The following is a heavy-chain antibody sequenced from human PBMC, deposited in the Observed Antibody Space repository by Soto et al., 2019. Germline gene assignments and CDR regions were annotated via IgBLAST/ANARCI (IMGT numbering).Heavy chain of an antibody. CDR1: GFTFSSYW. D-gene: IGHD6-19*01. J-gene: IGHJ4*02. V-gene: IGHV3-7*05. CDR2: IKQAGVET. CDR3: ASVSAYRGVPGLFDY. Sequence: EVQLVESGGGLVQPGGSLRLSCAASGFTFSSYWMSWVRQAPGKGLEWVANIKQAGVETYFVDSVKGRFTISRDNAENSLYLQMNSLRVEDTAVYYCASVSAYRGVPGLFDYWGQGSLVTVSS.